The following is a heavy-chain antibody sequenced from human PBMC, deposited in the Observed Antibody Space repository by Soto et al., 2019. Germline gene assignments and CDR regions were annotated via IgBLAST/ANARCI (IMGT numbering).Heavy chain of an antibody. Sequence: TSETLSLTCTVSGGSISSYYWSWIRQPPGKGLEWIGYIYYSGSTNYNPSLKSRVTISVDTSKNQFSLKLSSVTAADTAVYYCARDPAGYSGYDYVYYGMDVWGQGTTVTVSS. CDR3: ARDPAGYSGYDYVYYGMDV. J-gene: IGHJ6*02. V-gene: IGHV4-59*01. CDR2: IYYSGST. CDR1: GGSISSYY. D-gene: IGHD5-12*01.